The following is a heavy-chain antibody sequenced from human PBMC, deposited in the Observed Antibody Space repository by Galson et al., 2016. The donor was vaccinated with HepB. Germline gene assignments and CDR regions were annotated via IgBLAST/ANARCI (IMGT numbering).Heavy chain of an antibody. CDR1: GYTFISYV. J-gene: IGHJ4*02. Sequence: SVKVSCKASGYTFISYVIQWVRQAPGHRLEWMGWINAGNGNTKYSQKLQGRVIIDRDTSASTAYMELSSLRPEGTAIYYCARSPTGFCSRTKCYGFNYLDRWGQGTPVTVSS. V-gene: IGHV1-3*01. D-gene: IGHD2-2*03. CDR3: ARSPTGFCSRTKCYGFNYLDR. CDR2: INAGNGNT.